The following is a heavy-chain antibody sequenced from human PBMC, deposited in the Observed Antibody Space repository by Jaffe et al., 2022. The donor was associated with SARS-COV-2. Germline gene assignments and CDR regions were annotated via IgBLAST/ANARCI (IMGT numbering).Heavy chain of an antibody. V-gene: IGHV4-34*01. CDR3: ARGSRGAGRVEYYYYMDV. CDR1: GGSFSDIH. CDR2: INHHGRT. J-gene: IGHJ6*03. D-gene: IGHD1-1*01. Sequence: QVKLQQWGAGLLKASETLSLTCAVYGGSFSDIHWTWVRQSPEKGLEWIGEINHHGRTSYNSSLESRVTISVDTSKNQFSLNLSSVTAADTAVYYCARGSRGAGRVEYYYYMDVWGEGTAVTVSS.